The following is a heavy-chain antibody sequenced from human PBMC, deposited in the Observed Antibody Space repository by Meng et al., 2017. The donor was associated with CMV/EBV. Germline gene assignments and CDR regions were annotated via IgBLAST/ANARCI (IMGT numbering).Heavy chain of an antibody. V-gene: IGHV1-8*01. Sequence: ASVKVSCKASGYTFTSFDINGVRQAPGQGLEWMGWLNTNGGNTGFAQKFQGRVTITGDTSIRTAYMELSSLTSQDTAVYYCARGGGVVGAFDIWGRGTMVTVSS. J-gene: IGHJ3*02. D-gene: IGHD3-22*01. CDR1: GYTFTSFD. CDR3: ARGGGVVGAFDI. CDR2: LNTNGGNT.